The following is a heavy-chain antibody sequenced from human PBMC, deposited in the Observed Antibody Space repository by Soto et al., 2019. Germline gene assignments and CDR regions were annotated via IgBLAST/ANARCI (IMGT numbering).Heavy chain of an antibody. D-gene: IGHD6-13*01. CDR1: GFAFGSYA. CDR3: AKSMSSSCHGFDS. CDR2: ISAGGAGT. Sequence: EVQLLESGGDLIQPGGSLRFSCAASGFAFGSYAMAWVRQAPGKGLEWVAGISAGGAGTYYADSVKGRFTISRDNSKNTLFLQMNSLRAEDTAVYYCAKSMSSSCHGFDSWGQGTLVTVSS. J-gene: IGHJ4*02. V-gene: IGHV3-23*01.